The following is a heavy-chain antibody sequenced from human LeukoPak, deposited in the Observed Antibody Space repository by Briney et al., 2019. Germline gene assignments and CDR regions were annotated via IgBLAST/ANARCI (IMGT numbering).Heavy chain of an antibody. D-gene: IGHD3-10*01. J-gene: IGHJ4*02. CDR3: ARYANYYGSGSPFDY. CDR2: ISSSSSYI. V-gene: IGHV3-21*01. Sequence: EGSLRLSCAASGFTFSSYSMNWVRQAPGKGLEWVSSISSSSSYIYYADSVKGRFTISRDNAKNSLYLQMNSLRAEDTAVYYCARYANYYGSGSPFDYWGQGTLVTVSS. CDR1: GFTFSSYS.